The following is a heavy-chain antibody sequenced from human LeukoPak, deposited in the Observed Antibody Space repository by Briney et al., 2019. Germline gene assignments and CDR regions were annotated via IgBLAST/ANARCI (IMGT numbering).Heavy chain of an antibody. Sequence: GESPGISFKGSGYRFTSYWLNWVRQVPGKGPEWMGRIDPSDSYTTYSPSFQGHVTISVDKSISTAYLQWSSLRASDTAMYYCARPSGYDLAYWGQGTLVSVSS. CDR1: GYRFTSYW. J-gene: IGHJ4*02. CDR2: IDPSDSYT. CDR3: ARPSGYDLAY. V-gene: IGHV5-10-1*01. D-gene: IGHD5-12*01.